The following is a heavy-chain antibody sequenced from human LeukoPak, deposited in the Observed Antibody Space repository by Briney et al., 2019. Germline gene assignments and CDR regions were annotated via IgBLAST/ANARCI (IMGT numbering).Heavy chain of an antibody. D-gene: IGHD5-24*01. Sequence: ASVKVSCKASGYSFSRYGISWVRQAPGQGLEYMGWISAYNGNTNFGQKVQGRVTMTTDTSTSTAYMELKHLRSDDTAVYYCARGGYKHADWDFDYWGQGTLVTVSS. J-gene: IGHJ4*02. CDR3: ARGGYKHADWDFDY. CDR2: ISAYNGNT. V-gene: IGHV1-18*01. CDR1: GYSFSRYG.